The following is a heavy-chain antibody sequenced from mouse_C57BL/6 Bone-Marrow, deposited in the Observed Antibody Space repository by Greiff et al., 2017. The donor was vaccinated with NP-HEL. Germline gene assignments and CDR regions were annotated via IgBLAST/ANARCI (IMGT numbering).Heavy chain of an antibody. V-gene: IGHV1-82*01. Sequence: QVQLQQSGPELVKPGASVKISCKASGYAFSSSWMNWVKQRPGKGLEWIGRIYPGDGDTNYNGKFKGKATLTADKSSSTAYMQLSSLTSEDSAVYFCAGGDLDYWGQGTTLTVSS. CDR2: IYPGDGDT. J-gene: IGHJ2*01. CDR3: AGGDLDY. CDR1: GYAFSSSW.